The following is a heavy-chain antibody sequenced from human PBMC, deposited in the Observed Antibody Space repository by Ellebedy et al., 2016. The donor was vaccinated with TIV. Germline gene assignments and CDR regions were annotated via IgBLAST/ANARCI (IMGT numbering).Heavy chain of an antibody. CDR2: INPTGGGS. CDR1: GYTFSAYE. Sequence: AASVKVSCKASGYTFSAYEIHWVRQVPGQGPEWMGWINPTGGGSIFAQRFRGWGTMTRDTSINTVYMALRRVKADDTAVYYCARDSRLERPSAYYYYGMDVWGQGTTVTVSS. CDR3: ARDSRLERPSAYYYYGMDV. V-gene: IGHV1-2*04. D-gene: IGHD1-1*01. J-gene: IGHJ6*02.